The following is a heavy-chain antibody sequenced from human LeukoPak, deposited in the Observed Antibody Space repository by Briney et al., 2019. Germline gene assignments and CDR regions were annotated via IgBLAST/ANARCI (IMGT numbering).Heavy chain of an antibody. V-gene: IGHV4-38-2*02. CDR3: ARDPRWLTPDCTSTSCYENYFDP. CDR1: GYSISSGYQ. CDR2: IFHSGSA. J-gene: IGHJ5*02. Sequence: SETLSLTCAVPGYSISSGYQWAWIRPSPGKGLEWIGSIFHSGSAHYNPSLKSRVTISVETSNNQFSLKMYSVTAADTAVYYCARDPRWLTPDCTSTSCYENYFDPWGQGTLVTVSS. D-gene: IGHD2-2*01.